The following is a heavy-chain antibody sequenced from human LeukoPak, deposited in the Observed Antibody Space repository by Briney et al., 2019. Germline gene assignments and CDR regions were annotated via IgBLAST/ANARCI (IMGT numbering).Heavy chain of an antibody. D-gene: IGHD2-2*01. CDR2: INSDGSST. J-gene: IGHJ4*02. V-gene: IGHV3-74*01. CDR3: AVVVPAAPGY. Sequence: GGSLRLSCAASGFTFSSYWMHWVRHAPGEGLVWVSRINSDGSSTIYADSVKGRFTISRDNAKNTLYLQMNSLRAEDTAVYYCAVVVPAAPGYWGQGTLVTVSS. CDR1: GFTFSSYW.